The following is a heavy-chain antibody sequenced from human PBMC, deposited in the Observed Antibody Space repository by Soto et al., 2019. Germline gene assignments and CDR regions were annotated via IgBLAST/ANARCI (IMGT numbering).Heavy chain of an antibody. J-gene: IGHJ4*02. CDR2: IYPSGTI. CDR1: GGSITSSGYS. Sequence: SETLSLTCAVSGGSITSSGYSWSWIRQPPGKGLEWIGYIYPSGTIFYNPSLNSRVTISVDTSNNQFSPRLSSVTAADTAVYYCATYTAYAKYYFDYWGRGTLVTVSS. D-gene: IGHD5-12*01. CDR3: ATYTAYAKYYFDY. V-gene: IGHV4-30-2*01.